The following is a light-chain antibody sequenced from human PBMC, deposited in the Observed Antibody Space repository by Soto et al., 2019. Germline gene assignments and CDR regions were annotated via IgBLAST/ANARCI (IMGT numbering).Light chain of an antibody. Sequence: QSVLTQPPSASGTPGQRVIISCSGSRSNIGSNTENWYQQLPGRAPRLLMFSNDQRPSGVPYRFSGSKSGTSASLAISGLQSEDEADYYCVPWNDSLNAPVFGGGTKLTVL. J-gene: IGLJ2*01. V-gene: IGLV1-44*01. CDR2: SND. CDR3: VPWNDSLNAPV. CDR1: RSNIGSNT.